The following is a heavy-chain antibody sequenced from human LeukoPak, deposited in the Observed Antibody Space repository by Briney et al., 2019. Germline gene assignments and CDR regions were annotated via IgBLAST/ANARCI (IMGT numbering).Heavy chain of an antibody. CDR3: ARRKSLQDWFDP. CDR1: GGSISSSSYY. J-gene: IGHJ5*02. Sequence: PSETLSLTCTVSGGSISSSSYYWGWTRQPPGKGLEWIGSIYYSGSTYYNPSLKSRVTISVNTSKNQFSLKLSSVTAADTAVYYCARRKSLQDWFDPWGQGTLVTVSS. V-gene: IGHV4-39*01. CDR2: IYYSGST. D-gene: IGHD4-11*01.